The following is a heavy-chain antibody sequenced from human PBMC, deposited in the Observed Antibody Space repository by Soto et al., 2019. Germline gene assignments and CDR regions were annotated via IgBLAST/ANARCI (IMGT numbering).Heavy chain of an antibody. Sequence: GGSLRLSCAASGFTFSSYAMSWVRQAPGKGLEWVSAISGSGGSTYYADSVKGRFTISRDNSKNTLYLQMNSLRAEDTAVYYCAKDRSRVAAAGTPFDYWGQGTLVTVSS. J-gene: IGHJ4*02. CDR1: GFTFSSYA. V-gene: IGHV3-23*01. CDR2: ISGSGGST. CDR3: AKDRSRVAAAGTPFDY. D-gene: IGHD6-13*01.